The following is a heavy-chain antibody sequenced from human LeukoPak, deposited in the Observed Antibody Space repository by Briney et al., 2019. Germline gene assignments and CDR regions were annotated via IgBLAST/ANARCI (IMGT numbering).Heavy chain of an antibody. V-gene: IGHV1-8*03. CDR3: ARFGGRAAKDDRLDY. CDR2: MNPNTGNT. Sequence: ASVKVSCKASGYTFTGYYMHWVRQATGQGLEWMAWMNPNTGNTGFAQKFQGRVTVSWNTDISTAYMELNSLISEDTAVYYCARFGGRAAKDDRLDYWGQGTLVTVS. CDR1: GYTFTGYY. J-gene: IGHJ4*02. D-gene: IGHD3-16*01.